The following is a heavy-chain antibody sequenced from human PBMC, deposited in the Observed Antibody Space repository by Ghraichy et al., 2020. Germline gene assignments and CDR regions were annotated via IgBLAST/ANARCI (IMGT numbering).Heavy chain of an antibody. CDR3: ARVAHYYYYYMDV. J-gene: IGHJ6*03. V-gene: IGHV4-61*01. CDR2: IYYSGST. CDR1: GVSVGSGSYY. Sequence: SQTLSLTCTVSGVSVGSGSYYWTWIRQPPGKGLESIAYIYYSGSTNYNPSLKSRVTISVDTSKNQFSLRLTSVTAADTAVYYCARVAHYYYYYMDVWGKGTTVTVSS.